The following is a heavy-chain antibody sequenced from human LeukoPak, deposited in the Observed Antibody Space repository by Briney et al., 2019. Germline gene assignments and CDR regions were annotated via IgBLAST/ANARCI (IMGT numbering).Heavy chain of an antibody. D-gene: IGHD2-2*02. CDR3: ARGIPPGDAFDI. Sequence: ASVRVSCKASGYTFTTYGINWLRQAPGQGLAWMGWISTYNSNTHYAQKLQGRVTMTTDASTSTAYMELRSLRSDDTAVYYCARGIPPGDAFDIWGQGTMVTVSS. CDR2: ISTYNSNT. J-gene: IGHJ3*02. CDR1: GYTFTTYG. V-gene: IGHV1-18*01.